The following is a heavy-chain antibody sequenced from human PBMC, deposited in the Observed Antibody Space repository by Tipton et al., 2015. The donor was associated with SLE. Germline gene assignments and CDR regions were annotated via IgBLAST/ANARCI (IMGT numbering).Heavy chain of an antibody. CDR3: ARGLDIITYGMDV. V-gene: IGHV4-59*01. CDR1: GGSISNYY. J-gene: IGHJ6*02. D-gene: IGHD2-15*01. CDR2: IYYSGST. Sequence: TLSLTCTVSGGSISNYYWSWIRQPPGKGLEWIGYIYYSGSTNYNPSLKSRVTISVDKSKNQFSLKLTSVTAADTAVYFCARGLDIITYGMDVWGQGTTVSVFS.